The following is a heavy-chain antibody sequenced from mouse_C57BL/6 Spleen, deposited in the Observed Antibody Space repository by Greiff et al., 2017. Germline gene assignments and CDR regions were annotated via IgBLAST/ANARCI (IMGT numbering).Heavy chain of an antibody. J-gene: IGHJ2*01. Sequence: QVQLQQPGAELVRPGTSVKLSCKASGYTFTSYWMHWVKQRPGQGLEWIGVIDPSDSYTNYNQKFKGKATLTVDTSSSTAYMQLSSLTSEDSVVYYCARYYGSSYSLFDYWGQGTTLTVSS. V-gene: IGHV1-59*01. CDR2: IDPSDSYT. CDR1: GYTFTSYW. D-gene: IGHD1-1*01. CDR3: ARYYGSSYSLFDY.